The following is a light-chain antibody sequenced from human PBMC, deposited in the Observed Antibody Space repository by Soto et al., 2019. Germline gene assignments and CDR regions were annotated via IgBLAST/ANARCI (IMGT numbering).Light chain of an antibody. Sequence: EIVMTQSPATLSLSPGERATLSCRASQSVNSNLAWYQQKAGQAPRLLIYGTSTRATGIPARFSGSGSGTEFTLTISSLQSEDFAVYYCQQYNKWPRTFGQGTKMDIK. J-gene: IGKJ1*01. V-gene: IGKV3-15*01. CDR1: QSVNSN. CDR2: GTS. CDR3: QQYNKWPRT.